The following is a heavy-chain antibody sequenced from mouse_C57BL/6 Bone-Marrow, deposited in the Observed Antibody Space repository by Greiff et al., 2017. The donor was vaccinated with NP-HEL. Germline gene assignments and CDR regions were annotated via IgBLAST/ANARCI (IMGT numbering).Heavy chain of an antibody. J-gene: IGHJ2*01. V-gene: IGHV1-80*01. D-gene: IGHD1-1*01. Sequence: QVQLRQSGAELVKPGASVKISCKASGYAFSSYWMNWVKQRPGKGLEWIGQIYPGDGDTNYNGKFKGKATLTADKSSSTAYMQLSSLTSENSAVYFRARGVVAHFDYWGQGTTLTVAS. CDR3: ARGVVAHFDY. CDR2: IYPGDGDT. CDR1: GYAFSSYW.